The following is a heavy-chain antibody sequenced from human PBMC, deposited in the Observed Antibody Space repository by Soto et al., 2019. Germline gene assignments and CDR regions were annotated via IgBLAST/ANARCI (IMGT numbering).Heavy chain of an antibody. Sequence: QVQLQESGPGLVKPSETLSLTCTVSGGSISSYYWSWIRQPPGKGLEWIGYIYYSGSTNYNPSLKSRVTISVDTSKNQFSLKLSSVTAADTAVYYCARENSSGWYVCFDPWGQGTLVTVSS. V-gene: IGHV4-59*01. J-gene: IGHJ5*02. CDR3: ARENSSGWYVCFDP. CDR1: GGSISSYY. D-gene: IGHD6-19*01. CDR2: IYYSGST.